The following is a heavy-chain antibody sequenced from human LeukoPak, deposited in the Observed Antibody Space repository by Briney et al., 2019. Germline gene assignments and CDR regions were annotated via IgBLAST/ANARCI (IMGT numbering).Heavy chain of an antibody. CDR1: GGSVSSYY. CDR2: IYPSGTT. V-gene: IGHV4-4*07. D-gene: IGHD4-17*01. J-gene: IGHJ4*02. Sequence: SETLSLTCSASGGSVSSYYWSWIRQPAGKGLEWIGRIYPSGTTHYNPSLKSRVTMSVDTSKNQFSLKLISVTAADTAVYYCADDYGDWGQGTLVTVSS. CDR3: ADDYGD.